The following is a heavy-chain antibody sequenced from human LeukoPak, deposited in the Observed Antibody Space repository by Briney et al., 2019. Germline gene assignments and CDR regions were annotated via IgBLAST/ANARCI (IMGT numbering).Heavy chain of an antibody. J-gene: IGHJ4*02. CDR2: IYSGDNT. Sequence: GGSLRLSCAASGFTLTSNYMSWVRQAPGTGLEWVSVIYSGDNTYYADSVKGRFTISRDNSKNTLYLQMKSLRAADTAVYYCARGYSSSWYGGADNYFDYWGQGTLVTVSS. V-gene: IGHV3-66*01. D-gene: IGHD6-13*01. CDR1: GFTLTSNY. CDR3: ARGYSSSWYGGADNYFDY.